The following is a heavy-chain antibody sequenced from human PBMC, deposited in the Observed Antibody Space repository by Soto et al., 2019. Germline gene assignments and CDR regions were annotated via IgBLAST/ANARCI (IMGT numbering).Heavy chain of an antibody. D-gene: IGHD3-16*01. V-gene: IGHV4-4*02. J-gene: IGHJ4*02. CDR2: TYHSGST. CDR1: GGSISSSHW. Sequence: QVQLQESGPGLVKPSGTLSLSCAVSGGSISSSHWWTWVRQPPGKGLEWIGETYHSGSTNYNPSLKSRVTISVDTSRNQFSLNLSSVTAADTAVYYCASSGGGEDYWGQGILVTVSS. CDR3: ASSGGGEDY.